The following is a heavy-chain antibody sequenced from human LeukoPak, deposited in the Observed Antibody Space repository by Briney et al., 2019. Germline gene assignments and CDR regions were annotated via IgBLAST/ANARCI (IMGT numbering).Heavy chain of an antibody. CDR3: ARHINYYDSSGYQD. CDR2: IYYSGST. V-gene: IGHV4-59*08. CDR1: GGSISSYY. J-gene: IGHJ4*02. D-gene: IGHD3-22*01. Sequence: PSETLSLTCTVSGGSISSYYWSWIRQPPGKGLEWIGYIYYSGSTNYNPSLKSRVTISVDTSKNQFSLKLSSVTAADTAVYYCARHINYYDSSGYQDWGQGTLVTVSS.